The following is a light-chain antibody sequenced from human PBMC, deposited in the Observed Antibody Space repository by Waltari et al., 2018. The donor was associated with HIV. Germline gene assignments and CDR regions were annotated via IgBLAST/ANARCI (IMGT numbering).Light chain of an antibody. J-gene: IGKJ5*01. CDR3: QQRSNWPPVT. CDR2: DAS. CDR1: QSVSSY. Sequence: PGERATLSCRASQSVSSYLAWYQQKPGQAPRLLIYDASNRATGIPARFSGSGSGTDFTLTISSLEPEDFAVYYCQQRSNWPPVTFGQGTRLEIK. V-gene: IGKV3-11*01.